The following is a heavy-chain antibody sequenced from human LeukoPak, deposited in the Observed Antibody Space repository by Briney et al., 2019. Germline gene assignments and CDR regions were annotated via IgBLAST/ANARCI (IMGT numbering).Heavy chain of an antibody. D-gene: IGHD6-6*01. CDR3: AKVLLNVLLDY. CDR2: ISGSGGST. J-gene: IGHJ4*02. V-gene: IGHV3-23*01. CDR1: GITFSSYA. Sequence: PGGSLRLSCAAAGITFSSYAMSWVRQAPGKGPDWVSAISGSGGSTYYADSVKGRFTISRDNSKNTLYLQMNSLRAEDTAVYYCAKVLLNVLLDYWGQGTLVTVSS.